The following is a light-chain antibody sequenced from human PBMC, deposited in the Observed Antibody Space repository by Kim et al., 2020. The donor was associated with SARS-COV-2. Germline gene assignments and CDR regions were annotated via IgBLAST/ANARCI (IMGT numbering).Light chain of an antibody. Sequence: VSPGERAPLPFRASQIGGSTFARYQPKPGPAPRLLLHGASPGAPGIPARFLGSGSGTEFTLTLSRLPSDDFAVYYLQGYNHWPWTFGRGTQVDI. J-gene: IGKJ1*01. CDR1: QIGGST. CDR3: QGYNHWPWT. CDR2: GAS. V-gene: IGKV3-15*01.